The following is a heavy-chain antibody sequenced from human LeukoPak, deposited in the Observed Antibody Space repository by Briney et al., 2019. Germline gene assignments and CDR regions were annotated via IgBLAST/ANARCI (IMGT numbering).Heavy chain of an antibody. J-gene: IGHJ4*02. CDR2: ISYDGSNK. CDR1: EFTFNSYA. V-gene: IGHV3-30*04. Sequence: GRSLRLSCAASEFTFNSYAMHWVRQAPGKGLEWVAVISYDGSNKYYADSVKGRFTISRDNSKNTLYLQMNSLRAEDTAVYYCARGLHYDILTGYLQFDYWGQGTLVTVSS. CDR3: ARGLHYDILTGYLQFDY. D-gene: IGHD3-9*01.